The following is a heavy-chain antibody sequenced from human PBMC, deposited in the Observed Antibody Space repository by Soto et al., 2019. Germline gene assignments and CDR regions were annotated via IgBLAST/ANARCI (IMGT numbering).Heavy chain of an antibody. D-gene: IGHD1-26*01. Sequence: QVQLVESGGGVVLPGMSLRLSCAASGFTFSTYGMHWVRQAPGKGLEWVAVLWYDGSNGRNEYYADSVKGRFTISRDNSKSTLYLQMNSLRAEDTAIYYCARRMPSATTGGVDYWGQGALVTVSS. J-gene: IGHJ4*02. CDR1: GFTFSTYG. CDR2: LWYDGSNGRNE. CDR3: ARRMPSATTGGVDY. V-gene: IGHV3-33*01.